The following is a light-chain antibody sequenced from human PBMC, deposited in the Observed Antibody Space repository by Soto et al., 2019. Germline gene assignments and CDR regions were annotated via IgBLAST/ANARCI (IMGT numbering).Light chain of an antibody. CDR3: KQYGSSPPWT. Sequence: EIVLTQSPGTLSLSPGERATLSCRASQSVSSSYLAWYQQKPGQAPRLLIYGASSRATGIPDRFSGSGSGTDFTLNIRSMEPEDFTVYYCKQYGSSPPWTFGQGTKVEIK. CDR1: QSVSSSY. V-gene: IGKV3-20*01. J-gene: IGKJ1*01. CDR2: GAS.